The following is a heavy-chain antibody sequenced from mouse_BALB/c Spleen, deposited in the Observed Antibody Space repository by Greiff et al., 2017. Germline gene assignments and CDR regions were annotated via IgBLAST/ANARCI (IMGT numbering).Heavy chain of an antibody. Sequence: QVHVKQPGAELVKPGASVKLSCKASGYTFTSYWMHWVKQRPGQGLEWIGEINPSNGRTNYNEKFKSKATLTVDKSSSTAYMQLSSLTSEDSAVYYCARQGYYAMDYWGQGTSVTVSS. CDR1: GYTFTSYW. V-gene: IGHV1S81*02. CDR2: INPSNGRT. J-gene: IGHJ4*01. CDR3: ARQGYYAMDY.